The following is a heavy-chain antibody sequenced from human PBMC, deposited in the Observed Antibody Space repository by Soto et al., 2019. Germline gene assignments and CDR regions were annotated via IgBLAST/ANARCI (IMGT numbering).Heavy chain of an antibody. V-gene: IGHV3-74*01. CDR2: IDTSGHST. CDR3: AKDSWYFDL. CDR1: GFVFTNFW. D-gene: IGHD6-13*01. Sequence: GSLRLSCEASGFVFTNFWMHWVRHVPGKGLVWVARIDTSGHSTNYAESVKGRFTISRDNAKNTVSLQMNSLRVEDTGVYYCAKDSWYFDLWSQGSQVTVPQ. J-gene: IGHJ4*02.